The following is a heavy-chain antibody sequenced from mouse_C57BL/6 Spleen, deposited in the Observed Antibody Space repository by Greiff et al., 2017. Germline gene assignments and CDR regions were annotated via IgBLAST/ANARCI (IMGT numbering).Heavy chain of an antibody. Sequence: QVQLQQPGAELVRPGSSVKLSCKASGYTFTSYWMHWVKQRPIQGLEWIGNIDPSDSEPHYNQKFKDKATLTVDKSSSTAYMQLSSLTSEDSAVYYCARGGGYDYDGSTRAMDYWGQGTSVTVSS. CDR3: ARGGGYDYDGSTRAMDY. CDR2: IDPSDSEP. CDR1: GYTFTSYW. J-gene: IGHJ4*01. D-gene: IGHD2-4*01. V-gene: IGHV1-52*01.